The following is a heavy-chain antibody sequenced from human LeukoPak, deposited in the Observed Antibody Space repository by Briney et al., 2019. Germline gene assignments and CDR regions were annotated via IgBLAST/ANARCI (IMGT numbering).Heavy chain of an antibody. CDR3: ARLGGFYGDSTG. CDR1: GGTFSSYA. Sequence: ASVKVSCKASGGTFSSYAISWVRQAPGQGLEWMGGIIPIFGTANYAQKFQGRVTITADESTSTAYMELSSLRSEDTAVYYCARLGGFYGDSTGWGQGTLVTVSS. J-gene: IGHJ4*02. CDR2: IIPIFGTA. V-gene: IGHV1-69*13. D-gene: IGHD4-17*01.